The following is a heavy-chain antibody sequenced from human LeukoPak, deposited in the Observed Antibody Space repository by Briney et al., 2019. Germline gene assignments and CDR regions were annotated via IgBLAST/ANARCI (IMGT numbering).Heavy chain of an antibody. Sequence: PGGSLRLSCAASGFTFSSYGMHWVRQAPGKGLEWVAVIWYDGSNKYYADSVKGRFTISRDNSKNTLYLQMNSLRAEDTAVYYCAREGTIFGVVIRRNWFDPWGQGTLVTVSS. CDR2: IWYDGSNK. D-gene: IGHD3-3*01. J-gene: IGHJ5*02. CDR3: AREGTIFGVVIRRNWFDP. CDR1: GFTFSSYG. V-gene: IGHV3-33*01.